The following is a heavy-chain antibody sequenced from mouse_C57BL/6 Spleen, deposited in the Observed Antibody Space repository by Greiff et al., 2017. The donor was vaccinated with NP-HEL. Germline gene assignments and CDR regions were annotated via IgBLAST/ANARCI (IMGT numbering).Heavy chain of an antibody. CDR1: GFSFNTYA. V-gene: IGHV10-1*01. Sequence: EVQRVESGGGLVQPKGSLKLSCAASGFSFNTYAMNWVRQAPGKGLEWVARIRSKSNNYATYYADSVKDRFTISRDDSESMLYLQMNNLKTEDTAMYYCVRHDLGYYYGSSSYAMDYWGQGTSVTVSS. CDR3: VRHDLGYYYGSSSYAMDY. D-gene: IGHD1-1*01. CDR2: IRSKSNNYAT. J-gene: IGHJ4*01.